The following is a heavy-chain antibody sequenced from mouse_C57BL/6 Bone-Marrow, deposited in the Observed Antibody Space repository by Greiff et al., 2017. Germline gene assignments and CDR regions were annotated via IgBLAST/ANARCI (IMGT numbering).Heavy chain of an antibody. J-gene: IGHJ3*01. V-gene: IGHV1-66*01. Sequence: VKLQESGPELVKPGASVKISCKASGYSFTSYYIHWVKQRPGQGLEWIGWIYPGSGNTKYNEKFKGKATLTADTSSSTAYMQLSSLTSEDSAVYYCARSRYYGSSFAWFAYWGQGTLVTVSA. D-gene: IGHD1-1*01. CDR1: GYSFTSYY. CDR2: IYPGSGNT. CDR3: ARSRYYGSSFAWFAY.